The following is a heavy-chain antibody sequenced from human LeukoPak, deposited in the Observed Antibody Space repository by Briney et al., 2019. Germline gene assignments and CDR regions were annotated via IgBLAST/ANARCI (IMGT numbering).Heavy chain of an antibody. CDR3: ARRDHYYGSGSYGGGYFDY. CDR1: GFTFSSYS. J-gene: IGHJ4*02. Sequence: GGSLRLSCATSGFTFSSYSMNWVRQAPGKGLEWVSSISSSSSYIYYADSVKGRFIISRDNAKNSLYLQMNSLRAEDTAVYYCARRDHYYGSGSYGGGYFDYWGQGTLVTVSS. V-gene: IGHV3-21*01. CDR2: ISSSSSYI. D-gene: IGHD3-10*01.